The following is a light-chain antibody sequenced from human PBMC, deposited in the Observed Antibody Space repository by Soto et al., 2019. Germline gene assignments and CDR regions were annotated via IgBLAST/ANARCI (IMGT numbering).Light chain of an antibody. V-gene: IGKV3-20*01. CDR3: QQCGPSLKYT. CDR1: QTVAGNY. J-gene: IGKJ2*01. Sequence: EIVLTQSPGTLSLSPGERATLSCRASQTVAGNYLAWYQQKPGQAPRLLIYGAANRATGSTDRFSGSGAGTDFTLTISRLEPEDFAVYYCQQCGPSLKYTFGQGTTLEIK. CDR2: GAA.